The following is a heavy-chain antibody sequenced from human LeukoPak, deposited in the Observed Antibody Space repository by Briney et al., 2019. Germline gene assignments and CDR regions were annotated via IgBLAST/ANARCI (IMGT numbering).Heavy chain of an antibody. CDR3: ASGLWFGELLL. Sequence: PSETLSLTCAVYGGSFSGYYWSWIRQPPGKGLEWIGEIHHSGSTNYNPSLKSRVTISVDTSKNRFSLKLTSVTAADTAVYYCASGLWFGELLLWGQGTLVSVSS. V-gene: IGHV4-34*01. J-gene: IGHJ4*02. CDR1: GGSFSGYY. CDR2: IHHSGST. D-gene: IGHD3-10*01.